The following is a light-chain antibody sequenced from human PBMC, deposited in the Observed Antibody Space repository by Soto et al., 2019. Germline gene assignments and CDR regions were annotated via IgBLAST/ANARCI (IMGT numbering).Light chain of an antibody. Sequence: EIVLTQSPGTLSLSPGERATLSCRASQTISSDYLAWYQQRPGQAPRLLIYGASNRATGIPDRFSGSGSGTDFTLTISSLEPEGFAVYYCQQYGTSPRTFGQGTKVEIK. V-gene: IGKV3-20*01. CDR1: QTISSDY. CDR3: QQYGTSPRT. J-gene: IGKJ1*01. CDR2: GAS.